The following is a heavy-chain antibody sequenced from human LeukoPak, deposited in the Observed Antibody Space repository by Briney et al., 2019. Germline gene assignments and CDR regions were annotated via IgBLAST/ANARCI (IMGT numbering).Heavy chain of an antibody. D-gene: IGHD6-19*01. CDR1: GGSISSYY. J-gene: IGHJ6*02. Sequence: SETLSLTCTVSGGSISSYYWSWIRQPPGKGLEWIGGINHSGSTNYNPSLKSRVTISVDTSKNQFSLKLSSVTAADTAVYYCARGASSGWLDYYYYYYGMDVWGQGTTVTVSS. CDR3: ARGASSGWLDYYYYYYGMDV. V-gene: IGHV4-34*01. CDR2: INHSGST.